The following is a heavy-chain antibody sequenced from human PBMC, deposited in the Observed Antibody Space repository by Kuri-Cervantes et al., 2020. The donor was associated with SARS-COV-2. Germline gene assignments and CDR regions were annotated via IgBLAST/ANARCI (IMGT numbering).Heavy chain of an antibody. CDR2: ISYDGSNK. CDR1: GFTFSSYA. D-gene: IGHD3-22*01. V-gene: IGHV3-30*04. Sequence: GGCLRLSCAASGFTFSSYAMHWVRQAPGKGLEWVAVISYDGSNKYYADSVKGRFTISRDNSKNTLYLQMNSLRAEDTAVYYCARDSALYYYDSSGYFDYWGQGTLVTVSS. CDR3: ARDSALYYYDSSGYFDY. J-gene: IGHJ4*02.